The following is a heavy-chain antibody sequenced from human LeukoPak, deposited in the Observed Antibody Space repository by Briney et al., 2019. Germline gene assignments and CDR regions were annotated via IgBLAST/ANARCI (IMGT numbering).Heavy chain of an antibody. CDR2: IRSKAYGGTT. Sequence: GGSLRLSCTASGFTFGGYAMSWFRQAPGKGLEWVGFIRSKAYGGTTEYAASVKGRFTISRDDSKSIAYLQMNSLKTEDTAVYYCTRWGNDYGDYVTGYWGQGTLVTVSS. J-gene: IGHJ4*02. CDR1: GFTFGGYA. D-gene: IGHD4-17*01. V-gene: IGHV3-49*03. CDR3: TRWGNDYGDYVTGY.